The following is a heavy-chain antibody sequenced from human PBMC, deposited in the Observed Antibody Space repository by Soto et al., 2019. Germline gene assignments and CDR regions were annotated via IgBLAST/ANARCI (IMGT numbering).Heavy chain of an antibody. J-gene: IGHJ2*01. V-gene: IGHV1-18*01. CDR1: GYTFTSYG. CDR3: ARDYCSSTSCYARYFDL. Sequence: ASVKVSCKASGYTFTSYGISWVRQAPGQGLEWMGWISAYNGNTNYEQKLQGRVTMTTDTSTSTAYMELRSLRSDDTAVYYCARDYCSSTSCYARYFDLWGRGTLVTVSS. CDR2: ISAYNGNT. D-gene: IGHD2-2*01.